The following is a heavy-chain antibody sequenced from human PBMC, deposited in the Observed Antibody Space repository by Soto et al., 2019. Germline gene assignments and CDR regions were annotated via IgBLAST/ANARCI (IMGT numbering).Heavy chain of an antibody. CDR2: ISYSGTTI. CDR3: ARYMMSNNYYYGMDV. V-gene: IGHV3-48*03. D-gene: IGHD3-16*01. J-gene: IGHJ6*02. CDR1: GFIFSSYE. Sequence: GGSLRLSCAASGFIFSSYEMNWVRQAPGKGLEWVSYISYSGTTIYYADSVKGRFTISRDNAKNSLYLQMNSLRAEDTAVYYCARYMMSNNYYYGMDVWGQGTTVTVSS.